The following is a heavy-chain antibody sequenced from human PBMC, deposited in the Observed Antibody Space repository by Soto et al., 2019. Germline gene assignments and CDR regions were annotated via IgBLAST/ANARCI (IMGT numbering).Heavy chain of an antibody. CDR1: GDSVSSNTAS. CDR2: TYFRPKWYN. D-gene: IGHD5-12*01. Sequence: PSQTLSLTCALSGDSVSSNTASWNWIRQSPSRGLEWLGRTYFRPKWYNDYAVSVKSRIIINPDTSNNQFSLQLNSVTPEDTAVYFCAKGDNLGPKTGYAFDPWGQGIMVTVSS. CDR3: AKGDNLGPKTGYAFDP. V-gene: IGHV6-1*01. J-gene: IGHJ5*02.